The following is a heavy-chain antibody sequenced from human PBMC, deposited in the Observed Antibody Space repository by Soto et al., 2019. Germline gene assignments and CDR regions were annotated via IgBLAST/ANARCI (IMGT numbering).Heavy chain of an antibody. CDR2: ISGYNGNT. Sequence: ASVKVSCKSSGYTFSNYAISWVRQAPGQGLEWMGWISGYNGNTNYAQKFQDRIAMTTDIPTSTAYMELRSLRSDDTAVYYCARDPRTYFYDTTGSPIDFWGQGTLVTVSS. J-gene: IGHJ4*02. CDR1: GYTFSNYA. V-gene: IGHV1-18*01. D-gene: IGHD3-22*01. CDR3: ARDPRTYFYDTTGSPIDF.